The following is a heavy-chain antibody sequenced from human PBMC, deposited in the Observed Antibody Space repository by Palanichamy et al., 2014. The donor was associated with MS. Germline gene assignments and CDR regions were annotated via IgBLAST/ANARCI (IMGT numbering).Heavy chain of an antibody. Sequence: EVQLVESGGGLVQPGGSLRLSCSASGFTFSAYAMYWVRQAPEKEMEYVSAIGSNGGSTYYADSVKGRFTISRDNSRSTLYLQMSSLRVVDTAVYYCVKGVQQLEKGYFQDWGQGTLVTVSS. V-gene: IGHV3-64D*06. D-gene: IGHD6-13*01. CDR3: VKGVQQLEKGYFQD. CDR1: GFTFSAYA. CDR2: IGSNGGST. J-gene: IGHJ1*01.